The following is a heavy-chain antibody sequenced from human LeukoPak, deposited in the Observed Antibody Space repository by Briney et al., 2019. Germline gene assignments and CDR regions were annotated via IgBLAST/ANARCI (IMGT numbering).Heavy chain of an antibody. CDR2: IGQDGGQK. Sequence: GGSLRLSCAASGFSFSDYYMMWVRQAPGKGLEWVASIGQDGGQKYYVDSVKGRFAISRDNAKNSLYLQMNSLRAEDTAVYYCARPGWGNHYINTFDYWGQGTLVTVSS. CDR1: GFSFSDYY. CDR3: ARPGWGNHYINTFDY. D-gene: IGHD3-10*01. J-gene: IGHJ4*02. V-gene: IGHV3-7*01.